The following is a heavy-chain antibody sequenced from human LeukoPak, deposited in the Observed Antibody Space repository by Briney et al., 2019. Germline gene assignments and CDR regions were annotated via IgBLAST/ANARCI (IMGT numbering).Heavy chain of an antibody. CDR2: IQYRGNA. Sequence: SETLSLTCTVSGGSISTYYWTWIRQPPGKGLEWIGYIQYRGNADYNPSLKSRVTISVDTSNNQCSLRLSSVTAADTAMYYCARVGDLAKFQWGQGTLVTVSS. J-gene: IGHJ4*02. V-gene: IGHV4-59*01. CDR3: ARVGDLAKFQ. D-gene: IGHD3-16*01. CDR1: GGSISTYY.